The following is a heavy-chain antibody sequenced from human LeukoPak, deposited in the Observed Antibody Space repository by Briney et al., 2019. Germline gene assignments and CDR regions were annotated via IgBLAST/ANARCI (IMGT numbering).Heavy chain of an antibody. CDR3: VRAFRIAVGIYSYYYMDV. V-gene: IGHV4-4*07. CDR2: IYDSGST. D-gene: IGHD6-19*01. CDR1: AGSIRNYY. Sequence: SETLSLTCTVSAGSIRNYYWSWIRQPAGKGLEWIGRIYDSGSTNYNPSLKSRVTMSVDTSKNQFSLRLSSVTAADTAVYYCVRAFRIAVGIYSYYYMDVWGKGTTVTVSS. J-gene: IGHJ6*03.